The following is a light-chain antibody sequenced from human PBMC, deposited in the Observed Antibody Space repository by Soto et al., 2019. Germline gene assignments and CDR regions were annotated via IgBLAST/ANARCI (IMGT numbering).Light chain of an antibody. CDR1: QSVGIN. CDR2: SVS. CDR3: QQYSGWPRT. Sequence: EIVMTQSPATLSVSPGETATLSCRASQSVGINLAWYQQKPGQAPRLLIYSVSTRASGIPDRFSGSGSGTEFTLTISSLQSEDFAFFYCQQYSGWPRTFGEGTKVEIK. J-gene: IGKJ4*01. V-gene: IGKV3-15*01.